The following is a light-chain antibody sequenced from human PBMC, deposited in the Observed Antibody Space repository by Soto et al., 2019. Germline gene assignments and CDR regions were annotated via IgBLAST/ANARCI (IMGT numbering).Light chain of an antibody. J-gene: IGKJ1*01. CDR3: QQYGSSRT. V-gene: IGKV3-20*01. Sequence: EIVLTQSPGTLSLSPGGRATLSCRASQSVSHNYLAWYQQKPGQAPRLLMYGGSNRATGIPERFRGGGSGTDFSLTISRLAPEDFAVYYCQQYGSSRTFGQGTKVELK. CDR2: GGS. CDR1: QSVSHNY.